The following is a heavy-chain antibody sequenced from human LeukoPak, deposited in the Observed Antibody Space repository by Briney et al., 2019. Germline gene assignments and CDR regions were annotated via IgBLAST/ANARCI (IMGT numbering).Heavy chain of an antibody. CDR3: ARGAVGATTYFDY. D-gene: IGHD1-26*01. V-gene: IGHV4-31*03. J-gene: IGHJ4*02. CDR1: GDSITTGGHY. Sequence: PSETLSLTCTVSGDSITTGGHYWSWSREHPGRGLEWIGYIDHSGSANYNPSLESRITISGDTSKNQFALKVTSVTAADTAVYYCARGAVGATTYFDYWGQGTLVTVSS. CDR2: IDHSGSA.